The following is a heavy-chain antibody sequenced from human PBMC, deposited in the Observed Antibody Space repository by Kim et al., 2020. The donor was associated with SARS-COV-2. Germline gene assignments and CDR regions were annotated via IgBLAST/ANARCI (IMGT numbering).Heavy chain of an antibody. CDR1: GGSITTYY. CDR3: ARDGGTCSGGSCYET. D-gene: IGHD2-15*01. J-gene: IGHJ5*02. Sequence: SETLSLTCTVSGGSITTYYWNWIRQPPGKGLEWIGYIYNSVRTNYNPSLKSRLTISVDTSKNQFSLKLSSVTAADTAVYYCARDGGTCSGGSCYETWGQGTLVTVSS. CDR2: IYNSVRT. V-gene: IGHV4-59*01.